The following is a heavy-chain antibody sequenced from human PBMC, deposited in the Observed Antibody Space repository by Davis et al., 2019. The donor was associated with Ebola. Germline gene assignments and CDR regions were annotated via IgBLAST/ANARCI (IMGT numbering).Heavy chain of an antibody. D-gene: IGHD3-10*01. CDR2: IYYSGST. J-gene: IGHJ3*02. V-gene: IGHV4-59*12. CDR1: GASISSYY. Sequence: PSETLSLTCTVSGASISSYYWSWIRQPPGKGLDWIGYIYYSGSTNYNPSLKSRVTMSVDTSKNQFSLKLSSVTAADTAVYYCAREGLGGIILGGDAFDIWGQGTMVTVSS. CDR3: AREGLGGIILGGDAFDI.